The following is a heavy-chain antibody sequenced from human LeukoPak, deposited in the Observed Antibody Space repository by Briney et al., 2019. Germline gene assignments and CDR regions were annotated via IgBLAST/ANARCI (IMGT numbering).Heavy chain of an antibody. CDR3: ARYSGVVPAATWNYYYFYMDV. V-gene: IGHV3-20*04. J-gene: IGHJ6*03. D-gene: IGHD2-2*01. CDR2: INWNGGST. CDR1: GFTFDDYG. Sequence: GGSLRLSCAASGFTFDDYGMSWVRQAPGKGLEWVSGINWNGGSTDYADSVKGRFTISRYNDKNSLYLKVNSLRAEDTALYYCARYSGVVPAATWNYYYFYMDVWGKGTTVTVSS.